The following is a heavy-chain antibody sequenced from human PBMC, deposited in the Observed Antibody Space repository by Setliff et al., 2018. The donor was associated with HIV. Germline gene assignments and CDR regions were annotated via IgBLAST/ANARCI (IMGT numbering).Heavy chain of an antibody. CDR2: IHTSGST. J-gene: IGHJ5*02. Sequence: PSETLSLTCSVSGGSISSRSYYWSWIRQPAGKGLEWIGHIHTSGSTDYSPSLKSRVTISVDTSKKQFSLKLSSVTAADTAVYYCARDRRSIFGVDTKNWFDPWGQGTLVTVSS. V-gene: IGHV4-61*09. CDR1: GGSISSRSYY. CDR3: ARDRRSIFGVDTKNWFDP. D-gene: IGHD3-3*01.